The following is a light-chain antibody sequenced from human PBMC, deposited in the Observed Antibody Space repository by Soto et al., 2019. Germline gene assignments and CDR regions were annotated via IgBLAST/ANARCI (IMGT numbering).Light chain of an antibody. CDR1: QSISSS. J-gene: IGKJ3*01. Sequence: DIQMTQSPSSLSASVGDRVTITCRASQSISSSLNWYQQKPGRAPELLIFAASSLQSGVPSRFSGSGSGTDFTLTISTLQPEDFATYYCQQSYSFHPTFGPGTKVEIK. CDR2: AAS. V-gene: IGKV1-39*01. CDR3: QQSYSFHPT.